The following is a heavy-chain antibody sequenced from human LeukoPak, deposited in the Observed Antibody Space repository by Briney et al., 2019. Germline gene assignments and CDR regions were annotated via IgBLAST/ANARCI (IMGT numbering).Heavy chain of an antibody. CDR3: ASLELWFGELLSPS. D-gene: IGHD3-10*01. V-gene: IGHV1-2*02. J-gene: IGHJ5*02. CDR2: INPNSGGT. Sequence: ASVTVSCTASGYTFTGYYMHWVRQAPGQGLEWMGWINPNSGGTNYAQKFQGRGTMTRDTSISTAYMELSRLRSDDTAVYYCASLELWFGELLSPSWGGGRLATVSS. CDR1: GYTFTGYY.